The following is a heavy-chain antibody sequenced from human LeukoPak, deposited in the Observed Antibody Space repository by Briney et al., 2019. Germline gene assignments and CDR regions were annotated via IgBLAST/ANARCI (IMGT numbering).Heavy chain of an antibody. CDR1: GFAFSNYA. J-gene: IGHJ4*02. V-gene: IGHV3-23*01. CDR2: IIGSGGGGGT. D-gene: IGHD1-26*01. Sequence: GGSLRLSCAASGFAFSNYAMSWVRQAPGRGLEWVSVIIGSGGGGGTHYADSVKGRFTISRDDSRDTVYLRMNSLRAEDTAIYYCAKVGAGYYPFDYWGQGTLVTVSS. CDR3: AKVGAGYYPFDY.